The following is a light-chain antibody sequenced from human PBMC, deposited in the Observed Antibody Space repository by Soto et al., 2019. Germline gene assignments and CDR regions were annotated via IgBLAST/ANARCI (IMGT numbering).Light chain of an antibody. Sequence: QSVLTQPPSISGAPGQRVTISCTGSSSNIGAGSDVHWYHQLPGTAPKLLIYGNTNRPSGVPDRFSGSKSGTSASLTVSGLQAEDEADYYCSSYAGSNNFVLGNGTKVT. J-gene: IGLJ1*01. CDR2: GNT. CDR3: SSYAGSNNFV. V-gene: IGLV1-40*01. CDR1: SSNIGAGSD.